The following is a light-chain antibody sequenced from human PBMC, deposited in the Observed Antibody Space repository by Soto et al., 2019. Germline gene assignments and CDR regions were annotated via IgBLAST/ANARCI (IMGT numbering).Light chain of an antibody. V-gene: IGKV3-20*01. CDR2: GAS. Sequence: TVLTQSPGTLSLSPGERATLSCRASQSVSSSYLAWFQQKPGQAPRLLIYGASNRATGIPDRFSGSGSGTDFTLTISRLEPEDFAVYYCQQYGTSPFTFGPGTKVDIK. CDR3: QQYGTSPFT. J-gene: IGKJ3*01. CDR1: QSVSSSY.